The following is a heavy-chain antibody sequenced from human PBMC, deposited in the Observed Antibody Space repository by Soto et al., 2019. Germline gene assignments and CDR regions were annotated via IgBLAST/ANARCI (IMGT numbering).Heavy chain of an antibody. D-gene: IGHD6-13*01. J-gene: IGHJ4*02. Sequence: EVQLLESGGGLVQPGGSLRLSCAASGFTFSNYAVTWVRQAPGKGLEWVSTISGSGGSTYYADSVKGRFTISRYNSKNTLYMQMNSFRAEDTAVYYCSKVQGSSWYEIDYWGQGTLVTVSS. CDR1: GFTFSNYA. CDR2: ISGSGGST. CDR3: SKVQGSSWYEIDY. V-gene: IGHV3-23*01.